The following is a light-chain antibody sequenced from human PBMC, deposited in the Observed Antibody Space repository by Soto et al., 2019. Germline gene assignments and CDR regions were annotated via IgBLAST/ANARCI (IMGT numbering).Light chain of an antibody. V-gene: IGKV4-1*01. CDR1: QSVLYSSNNKDS. CDR2: WAS. CDR3: QQYYDLLT. J-gene: IGKJ4*01. Sequence: DIVMTQSPGSLAVSLGERATINCRSSQSVLYSSNNKDSIAWYQQKPGQPPRLLIYWASTRESGVPDRVSGSGSGTDFTLTISRLQAEDVAVYYCQQYYDLLTFGGGTKVEIK.